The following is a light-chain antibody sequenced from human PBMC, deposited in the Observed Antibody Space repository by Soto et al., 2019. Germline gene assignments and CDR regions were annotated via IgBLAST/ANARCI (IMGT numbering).Light chain of an antibody. J-gene: IGLJ1*01. Sequence: QSVLTQPPSVSGAPGQRVTISCTGSSSNIGAGFDVHWYQQLPGTAPKLLIYGNSNRPSGVPDRFSGSRSGTSASLAITGLRAEDEADYYCQSYDRSLTGSKVFGSGTKVTVL. V-gene: IGLV1-40*01. CDR2: GNS. CDR3: QSYDRSLTGSKV. CDR1: SSNIGAGFD.